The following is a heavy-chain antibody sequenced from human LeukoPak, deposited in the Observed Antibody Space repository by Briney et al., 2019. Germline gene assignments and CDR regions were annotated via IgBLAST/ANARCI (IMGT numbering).Heavy chain of an antibody. J-gene: IGHJ4*02. CDR3: ARGAFSSGWPHYFDS. CDR2: IYSDGTA. V-gene: IGHV3-66*01. D-gene: IGHD6-19*01. Sequence: GGSLRLSCAASGFTVSSNYMSWVRQAPGKGLVWVSVIYSDGTAYYADSVKGRFTISRDNSKNTVYLHLGSLRADDTAVYFCARGAFSSGWPHYFDSWGQGALVTVSS. CDR1: GFTVSSNY.